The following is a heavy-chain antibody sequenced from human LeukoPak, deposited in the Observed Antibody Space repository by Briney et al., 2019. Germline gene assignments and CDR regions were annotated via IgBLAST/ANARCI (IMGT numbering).Heavy chain of an antibody. CDR1: GYTFTSYG. J-gene: IGHJ4*02. D-gene: IGHD6-19*01. CDR3: ARDLVGSSGWWDGEDYFDY. Sequence: RGASVKVSCKASGYTFTSYGISWVRQAPGQGLEWMGWISAYNGNTNYAQKLQGRVTMTTDTSTSTAYMELRSLRSDDTAVYYCARDLVGSSGWWDGEDYFDYWGQGTLVTVSS. V-gene: IGHV1-18*01. CDR2: ISAYNGNT.